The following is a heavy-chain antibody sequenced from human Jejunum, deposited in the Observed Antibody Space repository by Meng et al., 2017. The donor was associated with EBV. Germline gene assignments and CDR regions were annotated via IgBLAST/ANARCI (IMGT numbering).Heavy chain of an antibody. Sequence: QFQLVQSGAGVENPGSSVRASCQVSEYIFTTYDLHLVRQAPGQRLEWMGWINGGATSTVYSQNFQGRRTIARDTSARTAFMELSSLTSEDTAVYYCASGPSCSSGSCQEFDYWGQGTLVTVSS. J-gene: IGHJ4*02. CDR1: EYIFTTYD. D-gene: IGHD2-2*01. V-gene: IGHV1-3*01. CDR2: INGGATST. CDR3: ASGPSCSSGSCQEFDY.